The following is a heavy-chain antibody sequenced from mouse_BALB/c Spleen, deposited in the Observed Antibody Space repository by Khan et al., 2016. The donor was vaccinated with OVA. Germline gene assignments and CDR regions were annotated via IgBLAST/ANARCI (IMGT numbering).Heavy chain of an antibody. CDR2: VSRGGSFT. CDR3: ARQGGIYDGPFDN. D-gene: IGHD2-3*01. Sequence: EVELVESGGGLVKPGGSLKLSCAASGFTFSNYAMSWVRQTPEKRLEWVATVSRGGSFTYSPDSVKGRFTISRDNAKNTLYPQMRSLRSEDTAMSYWARQGGIYDGPFDNWGQGTTRTGSS. CDR1: GFTFSNYA. J-gene: IGHJ2*01. V-gene: IGHV5-9-3*01.